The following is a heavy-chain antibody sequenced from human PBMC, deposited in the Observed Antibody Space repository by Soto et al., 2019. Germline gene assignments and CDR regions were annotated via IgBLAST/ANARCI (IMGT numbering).Heavy chain of an antibody. CDR1: GGTFSSYA. D-gene: IGHD6-6*01. CDR2: IIPIFGTA. CDR3: ASLSSSSAGGAFDI. Sequence: ASVKVSCKASGGTFSSYAISWVRQAPGQGLEWMGGIIPIFGTANYAQKFQGRVTITADESTSTAYMELNSLRAEDTAVYYCASLSSSSAGGAFDIWGQGTMVTVSS. V-gene: IGHV1-69*13. J-gene: IGHJ3*02.